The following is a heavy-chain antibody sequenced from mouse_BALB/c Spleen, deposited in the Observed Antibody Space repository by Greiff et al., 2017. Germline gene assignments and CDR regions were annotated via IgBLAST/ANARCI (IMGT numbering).Heavy chain of an antibody. CDR3: AREDDYGAWFAY. V-gene: IGHV1-31*01. J-gene: IGHJ3*01. CDR1: GYSFTGYY. D-gene: IGHD2-4*01. CDR2: INPYNGAT. Sequence: VQLQQSGPELVKPGASVKISCKASGYSFTGYYMHWVKQSHVKSLEWIGRINPYNGATSYNQNFKDKASLTVDKSSSTAYMELHSLTSEDSAVYYCAREDDYGAWFAYWGQGTLVTVSA.